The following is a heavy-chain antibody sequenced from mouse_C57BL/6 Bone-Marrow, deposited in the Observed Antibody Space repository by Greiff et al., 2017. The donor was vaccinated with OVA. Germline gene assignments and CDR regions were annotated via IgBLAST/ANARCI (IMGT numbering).Heavy chain of an antibody. V-gene: IGHV1-4*01. CDR1: GYTFTSYT. CDR3: ARSRTGFFDY. Sequence: QVQLQQSGAELARPGASVKMSCKASGYTFTSYTMHWVKQRPGQGLEWIGYINPSSGYTKYNQKFKDKATLTADKSSSTAYMQLSSLTSEDSAVYYCARSRTGFFDYWGQGTTLTVSS. D-gene: IGHD4-1*01. CDR2: INPSSGYT. J-gene: IGHJ2*01.